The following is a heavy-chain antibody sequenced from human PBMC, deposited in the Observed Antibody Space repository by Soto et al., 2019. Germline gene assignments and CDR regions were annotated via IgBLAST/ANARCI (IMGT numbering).Heavy chain of an antibody. D-gene: IGHD3-22*01. V-gene: IGHV3-30*18. J-gene: IGHJ3*02. CDR2: ISYDGSNK. Sequence: PGGSLRLSCAASGFTFSSYGMHWVRQAPGKGLEWVAVISYDGSNKYYADSVKGRFTISRDNSKNTLYLQMNSLRAEDTAVYYCAKVRVTMIVVVIPYAFDIWGQGTMVT. CDR1: GFTFSSYG. CDR3: AKVRVTMIVVVIPYAFDI.